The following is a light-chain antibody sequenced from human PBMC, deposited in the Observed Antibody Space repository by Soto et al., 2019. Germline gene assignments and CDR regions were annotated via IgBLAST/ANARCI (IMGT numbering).Light chain of an antibody. CDR2: KAY. J-gene: IGKJ4*01. CDR1: QTISSW. CDR3: KQTESYPST. V-gene: IGKV1-5*03. Sequence: DIQMTQSPSTLSGSVGDRVTITCRASQTISSWLAWYQQKPGKAPKLLIYKAYTLKSGVQSRFSGSGSGTEFTLTIRSLQPDDFATYYCKQTESYPSTFGGGTKVDIK.